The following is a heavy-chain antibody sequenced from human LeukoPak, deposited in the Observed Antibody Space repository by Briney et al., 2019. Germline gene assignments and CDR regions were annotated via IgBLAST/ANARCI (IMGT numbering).Heavy chain of an antibody. V-gene: IGHV3-53*01. D-gene: IGHD3-22*01. CDR3: AKGKDYYDSSAYYYTYAFDI. J-gene: IGHJ3*02. CDR2: IYSGGST. CDR1: GFTVSSNY. Sequence: GGSLRLSCAASGFTVSSNYMSWVRQAPGKGLEWVSVIYSGGSTYYADSVKGRFTISRDNSKNTLYLQMNSLRAEDTAVYYCAKGKDYYDSSAYYYTYAFDIWGQGTMVTVSS.